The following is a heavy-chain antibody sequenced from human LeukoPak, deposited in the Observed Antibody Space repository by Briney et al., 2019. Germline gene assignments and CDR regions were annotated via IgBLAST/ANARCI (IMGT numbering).Heavy chain of an antibody. J-gene: IGHJ4*02. CDR1: GYTFTGYY. Sequence: ASVKVSCKASGYTFTGYYMHWVRQAPGQGLEWMGWINPNSGGTNYAQKFQGRVTMTRDTSISTAYMELSRLRSDDTAVYYCARDREDYYGPGSFDYWGQGTLVTVSS. D-gene: IGHD3-10*01. V-gene: IGHV1-2*02. CDR2: INPNSGGT. CDR3: ARDREDYYGPGSFDY.